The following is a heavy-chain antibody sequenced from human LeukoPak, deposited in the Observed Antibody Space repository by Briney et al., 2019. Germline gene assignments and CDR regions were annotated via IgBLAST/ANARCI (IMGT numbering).Heavy chain of an antibody. CDR3: ARLPYYYDSSSYGEDFDY. Sequence: GESLKISCKGSGYNFDTYWIGWVRQMPGKGLEWMGIIYPGDSDTRYSPSFQGQVTISVDKSISTAYLQWSSLKASDTAMYYCARLPYYYDSSSYGEDFDYWGQGTLVTVSS. V-gene: IGHV5-51*01. D-gene: IGHD3-22*01. J-gene: IGHJ4*02. CDR1: GYNFDTYW. CDR2: IYPGDSDT.